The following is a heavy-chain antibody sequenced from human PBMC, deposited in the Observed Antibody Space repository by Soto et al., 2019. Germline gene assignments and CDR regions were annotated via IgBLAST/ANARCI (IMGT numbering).Heavy chain of an antibody. CDR3: AKERTKSGYFDY. CDR2: ISDSGGRT. J-gene: IGHJ4*02. Sequence: EVQLLESGGGLVQPGGSLRLSCVVSGFSFRGYAMSWVRQTPGKGLEWVSDISDSGGRTYYADSVKGRFTISRDKSKNTVYLQMNSQRAEGKAVYYCAKERTKSGYFDYWGQGTLVPVSP. CDR1: GFSFRGYA. V-gene: IGHV3-23*01. D-gene: IGHD3-3*01.